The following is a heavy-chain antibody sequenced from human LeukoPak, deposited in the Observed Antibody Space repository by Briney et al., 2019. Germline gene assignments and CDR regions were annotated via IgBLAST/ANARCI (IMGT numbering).Heavy chain of an antibody. CDR2: IGSAGDT. J-gene: IGHJ4*02. V-gene: IGHV3-13*04. D-gene: IGHD3-10*01. Sequence: PGGSLRLSCAASGITFSNYDMHWVRQPTGKGLEWVSAIGSAGDTYYPGSVKGRFTISRENAKNSLYLQMNSLRAGDTAVYYCARVSYYGSGYSFDYWGQGTLVTVSS. CDR3: ARVSYYGSGYSFDY. CDR1: GITFSNYD.